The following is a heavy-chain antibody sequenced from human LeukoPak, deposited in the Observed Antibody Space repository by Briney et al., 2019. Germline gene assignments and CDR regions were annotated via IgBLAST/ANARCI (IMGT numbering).Heavy chain of an antibody. D-gene: IGHD1-26*01. J-gene: IGHJ3*02. CDR3: ANELRGHAFDI. V-gene: IGHV3-9*03. CDR2: ISWNSGSI. Sequence: GGSLRLSCAASGFTFDDYAMHWVRRAPGKGLEWVSGISWNSGSIGYADSVKGRFTISRDNAKNSLYLQMNSLRAEDMALYYCANELRGHAFDIWGQGTMVTVSS. CDR1: GFTFDDYA.